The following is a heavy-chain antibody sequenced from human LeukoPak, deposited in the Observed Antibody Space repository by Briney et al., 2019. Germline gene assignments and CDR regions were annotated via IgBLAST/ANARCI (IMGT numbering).Heavy chain of an antibody. J-gene: IGHJ4*02. V-gene: IGHV3-23*01. Sequence: GGSLRLSCAASGFTFSGSAMHWVRQAPGKGLEWVSAISGSGGSTFYADSVKGRFTISRDNFKNTLYLQMNSLRAEDTALYYCAKGLERESRLDSWGQGTLVTVSS. CDR2: ISGSGGST. CDR3: AKGLERESRLDS. D-gene: IGHD3-10*01. CDR1: GFTFSGSA.